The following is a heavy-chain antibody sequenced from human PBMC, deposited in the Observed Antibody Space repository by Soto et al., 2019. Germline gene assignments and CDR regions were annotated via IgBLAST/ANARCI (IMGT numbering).Heavy chain of an antibody. D-gene: IGHD3-22*01. J-gene: IGHJ4*02. CDR3: AREGLVYYDSSGLPSGYYFDY. CDR2: IYSDGST. CDR1: GFTVNSNY. Sequence: PGGSLRLSCAASGFTVNSNYMSWVRQAPGKGLEWVSVIYSDGSTYYADYVKGRFIISRDNSNNTLYFQMNSLRAEDTAVYYCAREGLVYYDSSGLPSGYYFDYWGQGTLLTVSS. V-gene: IGHV3-66*01.